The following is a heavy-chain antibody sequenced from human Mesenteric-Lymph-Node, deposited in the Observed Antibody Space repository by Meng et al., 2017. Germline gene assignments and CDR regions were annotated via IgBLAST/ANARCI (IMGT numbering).Heavy chain of an antibody. CDR1: GFTVSSNY. D-gene: IGHD2-15*01. V-gene: IGHV3-20*04. CDR3: ARLARNDSPDY. J-gene: IGHJ4*02. Sequence: GESLKISCAASGFTVSSNYMSWVRQAPGKGLEWVSGINWNGGSTGYADSVKGRFTISADKSISTAYLQWSSLKASDTAMYYCARLARNDSPDYWGQGTLVTVSS. CDR2: INWNGGST.